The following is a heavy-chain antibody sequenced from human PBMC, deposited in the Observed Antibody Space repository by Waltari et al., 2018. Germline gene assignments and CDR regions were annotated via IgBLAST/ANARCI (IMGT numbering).Heavy chain of an antibody. D-gene: IGHD6-13*01. Sequence: QVQLQQWGAGLLKPSETLSLTCAVYGGSFSGYYWSWIRQPPGKGLECFGESNHSGSTNYNPSLKSRVTISVDKSKKQFSLKLSSVTAADTAVYYCARAGIAAAPFDYWGQGTLVTVSS. CDR3: ARAGIAAAPFDY. CDR1: GGSFSGYY. V-gene: IGHV4-34*01. CDR2: SNHSGST. J-gene: IGHJ4*02.